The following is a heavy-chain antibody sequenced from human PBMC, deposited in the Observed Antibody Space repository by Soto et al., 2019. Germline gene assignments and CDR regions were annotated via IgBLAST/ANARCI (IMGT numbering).Heavy chain of an antibody. CDR1: GGSISSYY. CDR2: IYYSGST. Sequence: SETLSLTCTVSGGSISSYYWTWIRQSPGKGLEWIGYIYYSGSTNYNPSLKSRVTISVDTSKNQFSLKLSSVTAADTAVYYCARDRMGYSGSGRCVGLCHYYHGMDVWGQGTTVTVSS. CDR3: ARDRMGYSGSGRCVGLCHYYHGMDV. D-gene: IGHD3-10*01. V-gene: IGHV4-59*01. J-gene: IGHJ6*02.